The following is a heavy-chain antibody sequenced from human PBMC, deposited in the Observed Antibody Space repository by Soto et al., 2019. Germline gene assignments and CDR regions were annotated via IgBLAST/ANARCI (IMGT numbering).Heavy chain of an antibody. CDR3: ARGDVVVLTATSNFDY. CDR1: GFTFSGYT. J-gene: IGHJ4*02. D-gene: IGHD2-21*02. CDR2: ISSSYYI. Sequence: ESGGGLVKPGGSLRLSCAASGFTFSGYTMKWVRQAPGKGLEWVASISSSYYIKYADSVKGRFTISRDNAKNSLYLQMNSLRAEDTAVYYCARGDVVVLTATSNFDYWGQGTLVTVSS. V-gene: IGHV3-21*01.